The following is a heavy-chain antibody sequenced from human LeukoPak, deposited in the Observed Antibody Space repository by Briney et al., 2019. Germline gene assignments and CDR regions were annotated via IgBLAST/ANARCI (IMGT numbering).Heavy chain of an antibody. Sequence: ASVKVSCKASGYTFTSYGISWVRQAPGQGLEWMGWISAYNGNTNYAQKLQGRVTMTTDTSTSTAYMELRSLRSDDTAVYYCARVRGIGIVGATFALQPFDYWGQGTLVTVSS. D-gene: IGHD1-26*01. J-gene: IGHJ4*02. CDR1: GYTFTSYG. CDR2: ISAYNGNT. CDR3: ARVRGIGIVGATFALQPFDY. V-gene: IGHV1-18*01.